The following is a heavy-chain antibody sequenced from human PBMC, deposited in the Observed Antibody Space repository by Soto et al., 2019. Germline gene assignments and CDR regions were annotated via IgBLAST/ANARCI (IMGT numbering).Heavy chain of an antibody. Sequence: SETLSLTCVVYGGSFSGYYWSWIRQPPGQGLEWIGEINHSGSTNYNPSLKSRVTISVDTSKNQFSLKLSSVTAADTAVYYCARGRVNWQYYYGSGSYLDYWGQGTLVTVSS. CDR3: ARGRVNWQYYYGSGSYLDY. CDR2: INHSGST. CDR1: GGSFSGYY. J-gene: IGHJ4*02. V-gene: IGHV4-34*01. D-gene: IGHD3-10*01.